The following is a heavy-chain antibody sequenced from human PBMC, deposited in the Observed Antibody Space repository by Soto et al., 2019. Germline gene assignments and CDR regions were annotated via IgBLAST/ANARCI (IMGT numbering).Heavy chain of an antibody. Sequence: PGESLKISCKGSGYSFTSYWIGWVRQMPGKGLEWMGIIYPGDSDTRYSPSFQGQVTISADKSISTAYLQWSSLKASDTAMYYCARLGGYDSSGYEYYYYYGMDVWGQGTTVTAP. V-gene: IGHV5-51*01. D-gene: IGHD3-22*01. CDR2: IYPGDSDT. J-gene: IGHJ6*02. CDR3: ARLGGYDSSGYEYYYYYGMDV. CDR1: GYSFTSYW.